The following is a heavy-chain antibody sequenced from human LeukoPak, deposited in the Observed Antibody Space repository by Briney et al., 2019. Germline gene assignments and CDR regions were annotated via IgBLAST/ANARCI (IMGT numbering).Heavy chain of an antibody. CDR3: TRLSGYCSGGSCYGPDY. J-gene: IGHJ4*02. D-gene: IGHD2-15*01. V-gene: IGHV3-73*01. CDR2: IRSKANSYAT. Sequence: GGSLRLSCAASGFTFSGSAMHWVRRASGKGLEWVGRIRSKANSYATAYAASVKGRFTISRDDSKNTAYLQMNSLKTEDTAVYYCTRLSGYCSGGSCYGPDYWGQGTLVTVSS. CDR1: GFTFSGSA.